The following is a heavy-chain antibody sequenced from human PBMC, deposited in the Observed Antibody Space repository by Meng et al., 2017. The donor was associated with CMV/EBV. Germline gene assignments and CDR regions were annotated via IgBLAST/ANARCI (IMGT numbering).Heavy chain of an antibody. CDR3: ARGGGYYYDSSGYWAIDY. D-gene: IGHD3-22*01. CDR1: GFTFSSYS. J-gene: IGHJ4*02. V-gene: IGHV3-48*04. CDR2: ISSSGSTI. Sequence: GESLKISCAASGFTFSSYSMNWVRQAPGKGLEWVSYISSSGSTIYYADSVKGRFTISRDNAKNSLYLQMNSLRAEDTAVYYCARGGGYYYDSSGYWAIDYWGQGTLVTVSS.